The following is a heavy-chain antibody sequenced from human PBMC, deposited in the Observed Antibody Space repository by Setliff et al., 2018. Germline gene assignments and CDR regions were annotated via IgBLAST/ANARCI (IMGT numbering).Heavy chain of an antibody. Sequence: ASVKVSCKASGGTFSSDAITWVRQAPGQGLEWMGWINNYSFKTNSPQKFLDRLTMTTDTSTSTAYMELRSLRSDDTAVYYCARINFYVSSGYYYAPDYWGQGTLVTVSS. CDR3: ARINFYVSSGYYYAPDY. CDR2: INNYSFKT. CDR1: GGTFSSDA. D-gene: IGHD3-22*01. V-gene: IGHV1-18*01. J-gene: IGHJ4*02.